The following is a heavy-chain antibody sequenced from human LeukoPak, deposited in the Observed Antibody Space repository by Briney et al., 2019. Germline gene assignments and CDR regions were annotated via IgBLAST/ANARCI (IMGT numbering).Heavy chain of an antibody. V-gene: IGHV3-73*01. CDR3: TTQRYYYGPHDY. D-gene: IGHD3-10*01. J-gene: IGHJ4*02. CDR1: GFTFSGSA. CDR2: IRSKANSYAT. Sequence: PGGSLRLSCAASGFTFSGSAMHWVRQASGKGLEWVGRIRSKANSYATAYAASVKGRFTISRDDSKNTAYLQMNSLKTEDTAVYYCTTQRYYYGPHDYWGQGTLVTVSS.